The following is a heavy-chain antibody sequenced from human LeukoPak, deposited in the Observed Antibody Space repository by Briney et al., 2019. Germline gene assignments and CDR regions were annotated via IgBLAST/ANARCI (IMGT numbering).Heavy chain of an antibody. J-gene: IGHJ4*02. CDR3: AKVPHSWGLFDS. CDR1: GFTFSSYS. Sequence: GGSLRLSCAASGFTFSSYSMNWVRQAPGKGLEWVAFIRDDGSTRYYADPVKGRFTVSRDNSKNTLYLQMDSLRTEDTAVYYCAKVPHSWGLFDSWGQGTLVTVSS. V-gene: IGHV3-30*02. D-gene: IGHD3-16*01. CDR2: IRDDGSTR.